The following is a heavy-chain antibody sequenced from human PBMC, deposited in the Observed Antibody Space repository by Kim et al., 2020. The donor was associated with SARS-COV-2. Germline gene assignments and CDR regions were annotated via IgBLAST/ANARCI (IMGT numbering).Heavy chain of an antibody. Sequence: PSGSPNYNPSLKTRVTISVDKSKNQFSLKLSSVTAADTAVYYCAIFGVGYWGQGTLVTVSS. D-gene: IGHD3-3*01. V-gene: IGHV4-4*02. J-gene: IGHJ4*02. CDR3: AIFGVGY. CDR2: PSGSP.